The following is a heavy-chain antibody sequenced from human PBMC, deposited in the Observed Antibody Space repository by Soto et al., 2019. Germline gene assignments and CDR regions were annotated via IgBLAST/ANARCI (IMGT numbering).Heavy chain of an antibody. V-gene: IGHV3-23*01. CDR2: ISGSGGST. Sequence: EVQVLESGGGLAQPGGSLRLSCVASGFTFSDYAMAWARQSPGKGLEWVSSISGSGGSTYYADSVKGRFTISRDNSKNTVFLQMNSLRAEDTAVYYCAKDHGMDVWGQGATVTVSS. CDR3: AKDHGMDV. J-gene: IGHJ6*02. CDR1: GFTFSDYA.